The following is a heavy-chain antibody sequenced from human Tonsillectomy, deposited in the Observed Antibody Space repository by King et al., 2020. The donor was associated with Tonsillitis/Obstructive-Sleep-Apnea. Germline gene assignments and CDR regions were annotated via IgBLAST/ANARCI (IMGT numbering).Heavy chain of an antibody. CDR3: ARNRGKDA. CDR1: CESFSGYY. D-gene: IGHD2-15*01. J-gene: IGHJ4*02. V-gene: IGHV4-34*12. CDR2: IIHSGNT. Sequence: VQLQQWGAGLLKPSETLSLTCAVYCESFSGYYLRWIRQPPGKGLAGIGQIIHSGNTHYNPSLKSRVTVSVDTSKNQFSLKLTSVIAADTALYYCARNRGKDAWGQGTQVTVSP.